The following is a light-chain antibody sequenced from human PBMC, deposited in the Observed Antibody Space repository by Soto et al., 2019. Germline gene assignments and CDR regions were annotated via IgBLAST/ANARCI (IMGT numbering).Light chain of an antibody. J-gene: IGKJ2*01. CDR1: QNINKY. V-gene: IGKV1-39*01. Sequence: DIEMTQSPSSLVASVGDRVTISCRASQNINKYLNWYQQRPGKAPKLLIYAASTLQTGVPSSFSGGGFGTEFTLTVSSLQPEDFAVYFCHQYFRTPQMHTFGQGTNLQMK. CDR3: HQYFRTPQMHT. CDR2: AAS.